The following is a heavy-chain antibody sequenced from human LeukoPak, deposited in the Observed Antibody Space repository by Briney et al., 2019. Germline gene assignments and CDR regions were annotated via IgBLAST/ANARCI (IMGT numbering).Heavy chain of an antibody. J-gene: IGHJ6*02. D-gene: IGHD2-15*01. CDR1: GFTFSSYG. Sequence: PGGSLRLSCAASGFTFSSYGMHWVRQAPGKGLEWVAVIWYDGGNKYYADSVEGRFTISRDNSKNTLYLQMNSLRAEDTAVYYCARELGIGCSGGSCYSSYYYYGMDVWGQGTTVTVSS. CDR3: ARELGIGCSGGSCYSSYYYYGMDV. V-gene: IGHV3-33*01. CDR2: IWYDGGNK.